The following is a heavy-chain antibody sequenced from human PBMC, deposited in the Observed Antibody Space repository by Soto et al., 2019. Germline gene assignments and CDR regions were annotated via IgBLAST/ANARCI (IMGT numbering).Heavy chain of an antibody. V-gene: IGHV4-59*01. CDR1: GGSISSYY. D-gene: IGHD3-22*01. J-gene: IGHJ3*02. Sequence: PSETLSLTCTVSGGSISSYYWSWIRQPPGKGLEMIGYIYYSGSTNYNPSLKSRVTISVDTSKNQFSLKLSSVTAAGTAVYDCERGDDSSAYYDPFDSFDNWGQGRMVTVSS. CDR3: ERGDDSSAYYDPFDSFDN. CDR2: IYYSGST.